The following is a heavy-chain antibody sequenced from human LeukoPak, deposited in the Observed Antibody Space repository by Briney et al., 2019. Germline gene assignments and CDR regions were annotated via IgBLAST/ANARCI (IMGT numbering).Heavy chain of an antibody. J-gene: IGHJ4*02. D-gene: IGHD3-16*01. CDR1: GFTFSTYS. CDR3: ARRVPSQVITDYFDY. Sequence: GGSLRLSCAASGFTFSTYSMNWVRQAPGKGLEWVSFIDSSTRTIFYADSVKGRFTISRDNAKDSLFLQMNSLRAEDTAVYYCARRVPSQVITDYFDYWGQGALVTVSS. CDR2: IDSSTRTI. V-gene: IGHV3-48*04.